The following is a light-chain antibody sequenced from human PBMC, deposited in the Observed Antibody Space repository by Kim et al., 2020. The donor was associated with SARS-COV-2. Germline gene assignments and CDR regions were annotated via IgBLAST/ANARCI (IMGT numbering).Light chain of an antibody. Sequence: EIQMTQSPTSLSASVGDRVTITCRASQTISRYLNWYQQKPGKAPRLLIYAASTLHSGVPSRFSGSGSGTDFTLTISSLQPEDLATYYCQQSFSSLSFGGGTKVDIK. CDR3: QQSFSSLS. CDR1: QTISRY. V-gene: IGKV1-39*01. J-gene: IGKJ4*01. CDR2: AAS.